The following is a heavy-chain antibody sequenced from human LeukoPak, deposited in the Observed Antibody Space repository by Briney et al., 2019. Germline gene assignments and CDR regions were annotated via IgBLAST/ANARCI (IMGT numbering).Heavy chain of an antibody. CDR3: AIGPSGYYDLDY. CDR2: IRNKANSYTT. V-gene: IGHV3-72*01. CDR1: GFTFSDHY. D-gene: IGHD3-22*01. J-gene: IGHJ4*02. Sequence: GGSLRLSCAASGFTFSDHYMDWVRQAPGKGLEWVGRIRNKANSYTTEYAASVKGRFTISRDDSKNSLYPQMNSLKTEDTAVYYCAIGPSGYYDLDYWGQGTLVTVSS.